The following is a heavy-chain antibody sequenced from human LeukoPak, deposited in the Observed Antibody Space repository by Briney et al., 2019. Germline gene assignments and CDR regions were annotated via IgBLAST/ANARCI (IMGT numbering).Heavy chain of an antibody. CDR3: ARTSVKKGVVIF. CDR2: ISAYNGNT. Sequence: ASVKVSCKASGYTFTRYGISWVRQAPGQGLEWMGWISAYNGNTNYAQKLQGRVTMTTDTSTSTAYMELRSLRSDDTAVYYCARTSVKKGVVIFWGQGTLVTVSS. V-gene: IGHV1-18*01. J-gene: IGHJ4*02. CDR1: GYTFTRYG. D-gene: IGHD3-3*01.